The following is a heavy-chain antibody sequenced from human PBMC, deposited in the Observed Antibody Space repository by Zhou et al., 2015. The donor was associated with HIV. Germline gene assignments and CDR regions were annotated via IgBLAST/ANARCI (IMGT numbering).Heavy chain of an antibody. V-gene: IGHV1-8*01. D-gene: IGHD4-17*01. CDR3: ASRSELPSYGDYRIWDY. Sequence: QVQLVQSGAEVKKPGASVKVSCKASGYTFTTYDINWMRQATGQRPEWMGWMNTGGGQTGYAQKFQGRVTMTRDTSISTAYMELSGLTSEDTAVYYCASRSELPSYGDYRIWDYWGQGTLVTVSS. CDR2: MNTGGGQT. J-gene: IGHJ4*02. CDR1: GYTFTTYD.